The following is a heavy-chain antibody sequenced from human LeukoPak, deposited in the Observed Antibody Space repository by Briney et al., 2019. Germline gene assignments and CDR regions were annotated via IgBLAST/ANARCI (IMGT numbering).Heavy chain of an antibody. J-gene: IGHJ5*01. CDR3: ARKWWENWFDS. V-gene: IGHV3-23*01. CDR2: ISGNTGAT. CDR1: GFTFKNFV. D-gene: IGHD2-15*01. Sequence: GGSLRLSCAASGFTFKNFVMTWVRQAPGQGLDWVSAISGNTGATYYADSAKGRFTISRDNSKNTLYLQMNSLRAEDTAVYYCARKWWENWFDSWGQGALVTVSS.